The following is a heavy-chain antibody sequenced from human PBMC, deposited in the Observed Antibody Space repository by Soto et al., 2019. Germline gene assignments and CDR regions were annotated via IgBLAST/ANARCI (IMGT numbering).Heavy chain of an antibody. V-gene: IGHV3-74*01. Sequence: EVQLVESGGGLVQPGESLRLSCAASGFTFSSYWMHWVRQAPGKGLVWVSRINSDGSSTNYAGSVKGRFTISRDNAKNTLYLQMNSLRAEDTAVYYCVRTSLVVAAATREDYWGQGTLVTVSS. CDR2: INSDGSST. CDR1: GFTFSSYW. CDR3: VRTSLVVAAATREDY. J-gene: IGHJ4*02. D-gene: IGHD2-15*01.